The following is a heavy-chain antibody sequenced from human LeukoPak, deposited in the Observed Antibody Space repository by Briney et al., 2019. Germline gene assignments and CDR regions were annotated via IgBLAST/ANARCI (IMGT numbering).Heavy chain of an antibody. V-gene: IGHV3-66*04. D-gene: IGHD3-22*01. CDR2: IYSSVT. J-gene: IGHJ6*03. Sequence: PGGSLRLSCTVSGFTVSSNSMSWVRQAPGKGLEWVSFIYSSVTHYSDSVKGRFTISRDNSKNTLYLQMNSLRAEDTAVYYCARLYYDSSGYYYGNYYYYYMDVWGKGTTVTISS. CDR3: ARLYYDSSGYYYGNYYYYYMDV. CDR1: GFTVSSNS.